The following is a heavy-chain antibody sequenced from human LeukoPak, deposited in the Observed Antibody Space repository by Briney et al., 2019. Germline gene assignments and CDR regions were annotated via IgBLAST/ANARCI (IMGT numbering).Heavy chain of an antibody. Sequence: SETLSLTCAVYGGSFSGYYWSWIRQPPGKGLEWIGEINHSGSTNYNPSLKSRVTISVDTSKNQFPLKLSSVTAADTAVYYCARAYYDSSGPDYFDYWGQGTLVTVSS. D-gene: IGHD3-22*01. CDR1: GGSFSGYY. CDR2: INHSGST. V-gene: IGHV4-34*01. CDR3: ARAYYDSSGPDYFDY. J-gene: IGHJ4*02.